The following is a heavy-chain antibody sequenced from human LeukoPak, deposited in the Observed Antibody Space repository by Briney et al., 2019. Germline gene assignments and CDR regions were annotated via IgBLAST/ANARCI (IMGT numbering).Heavy chain of an antibody. CDR1: GFTFSSYS. CDR3: AKDRATMIVMIRKAPRGELDY. CDR2: ISSSSSYI. D-gene: IGHD3-22*01. Sequence: GGSLRLSCAASGFTFSSYSMNWVRQAPGRGLEGVSSISSSSSYIYYADSVKGRFTISRDNAKNSLYLQMDSLRADDTAVYYCAKDRATMIVMIRKAPRGELDYWGRGSLVTVSS. J-gene: IGHJ4*02. V-gene: IGHV3-21*01.